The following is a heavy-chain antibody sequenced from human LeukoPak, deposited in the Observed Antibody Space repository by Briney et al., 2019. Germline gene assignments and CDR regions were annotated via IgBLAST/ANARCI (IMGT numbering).Heavy chain of an antibody. Sequence: GGSLRLSCAASGFTFSSYSMNWVRRAPGKGLEWVSSISSSSSYIYYADSVKGRFTISRDNAKNSLYLQMNSLRAEDTAVYYCARREVGATYYYFDYWGQGTLVTVSS. V-gene: IGHV3-21*01. CDR3: ARREVGATYYYFDY. CDR2: ISSSSSYI. D-gene: IGHD1-26*01. CDR1: GFTFSSYS. J-gene: IGHJ4*02.